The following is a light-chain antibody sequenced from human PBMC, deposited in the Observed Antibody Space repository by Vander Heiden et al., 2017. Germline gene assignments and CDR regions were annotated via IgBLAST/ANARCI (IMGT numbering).Light chain of an antibody. V-gene: IGLV7-46*01. CDR2: DTS. CDR3: LLSYSGARV. Sequence: QAVVTQEPSLTVSPGGTVPLTCGSSTGAVTSGHYPYWFQQKPGQAPRTLMYDTSNKHSWTPARFSGSLLGGKAALTLSGAQPEDEAEYYCLLSYSGARVFGGGTKLTV. J-gene: IGLJ3*02. CDR1: TGAVTSGHY.